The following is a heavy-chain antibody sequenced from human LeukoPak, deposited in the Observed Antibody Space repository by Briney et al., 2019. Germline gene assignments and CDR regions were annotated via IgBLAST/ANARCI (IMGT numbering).Heavy chain of an antibody. D-gene: IGHD6-13*01. CDR2: IYYSGST. CDR3: ARGYSSSWYSLGY. V-gene: IGHV4-59*01. CDR1: GGSISSYY. Sequence: SETLSLTCTVSGGSISSYYWSWIRQPPGKGLEWIGYIYYSGSTNYNPSLKSRVTISVDTSKNQFSLKLSSVTAADTAVYYCARGYSSSWYSLGYWGQGTLATVSS. J-gene: IGHJ4*02.